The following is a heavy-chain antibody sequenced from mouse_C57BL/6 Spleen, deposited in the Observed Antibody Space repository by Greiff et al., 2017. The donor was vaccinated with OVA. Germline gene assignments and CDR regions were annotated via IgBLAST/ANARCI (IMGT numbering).Heavy chain of an antibody. CDR2: ISGGGGNT. Sequence: EVKVVESGGGLVKPGGSLKLSCAASGFTFSSYTMSWVRQTPEKRLEWVATISGGGGNTYYPDSVKGRFTISRDNAKNTLYLQMSSLRSEDTALYYCARHPYGSSSYFDYWGQGTTLTVSS. D-gene: IGHD1-1*01. CDR3: ARHPYGSSSYFDY. V-gene: IGHV5-9*01. CDR1: GFTFSSYT. J-gene: IGHJ2*01.